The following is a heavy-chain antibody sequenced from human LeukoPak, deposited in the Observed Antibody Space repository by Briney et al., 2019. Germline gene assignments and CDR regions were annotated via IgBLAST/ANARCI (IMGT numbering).Heavy chain of an antibody. CDR1: GYTFTGYY. V-gene: IGHV1-2*02. J-gene: IGHJ2*01. CDR2: INPNSGGT. D-gene: IGHD3/OR15-3a*01. CDR3: AKDWTGTKPFDL. Sequence: ASVKVSCKASGYTFTGYYMHWVRQAPGQGLEWMGWINPNSGGTNYAQKFQGRVTMTRDTSISTAYMELSSLKSDDTAVYYCAKDWTGTKPFDLWGRGTLVTVSS.